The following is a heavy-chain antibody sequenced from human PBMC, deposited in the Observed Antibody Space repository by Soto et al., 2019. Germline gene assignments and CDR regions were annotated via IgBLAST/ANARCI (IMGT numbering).Heavy chain of an antibody. CDR1: GFTFSSYA. J-gene: IGHJ6*02. CDR3: AKDLPHYDFWSGPYQGMDV. V-gene: IGHV3-23*01. Sequence: GGSLRLSCAASGFTFSSYAMSWVRQAPGKGLKWVSAISGSGGSTYYADSVKGRFTISRDNSKNTLYLQMNSLRAEDTAVYYCAKDLPHYDFWSGPYQGMDVWGQGTTVTVSS. D-gene: IGHD3-3*01. CDR2: ISGSGGST.